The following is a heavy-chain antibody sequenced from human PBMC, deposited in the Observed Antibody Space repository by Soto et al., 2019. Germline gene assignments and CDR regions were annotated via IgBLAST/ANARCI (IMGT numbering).Heavy chain of an antibody. CDR2: IIPIFGTA. D-gene: IGHD3-16*01. V-gene: IGHV1-69*12. CDR1: GGTFSSYA. J-gene: IGHJ6*02. CDR3: ATTEMGHYYYGMDV. Sequence: QVQLVQSGAEVKKPGSSVKVSCKASGGTFSSYAISWARQAPGQGLEWMGGIIPIFGTADYAQKLQGRGTIXAXEXXSTAYMELSSLRSEDTAVYYCATTEMGHYYYGMDVWGQGTKVTVSS.